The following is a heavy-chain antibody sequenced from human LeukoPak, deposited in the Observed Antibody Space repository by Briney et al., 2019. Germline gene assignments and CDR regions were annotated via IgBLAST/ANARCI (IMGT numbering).Heavy chain of an antibody. CDR2: ISSSSSYI. V-gene: IGHV3-21*01. J-gene: IGHJ6*02. D-gene: IGHD3-9*01. CDR3: ARDPGAPIRPSGVDV. CDR1: GFTFSSYS. Sequence: GGSLRLSCAASGFTFSSYSMNWVRQAPGKGLEWVSSISSSSSYIYYADSVKGRFTISRDNAKNSLYLQMNSLRAEDTAVYYCARDPGAPIRPSGVDVWGQGTTVTVSS.